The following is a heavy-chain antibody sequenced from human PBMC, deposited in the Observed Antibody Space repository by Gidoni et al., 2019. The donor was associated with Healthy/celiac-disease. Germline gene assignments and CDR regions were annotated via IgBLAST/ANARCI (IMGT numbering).Heavy chain of an antibody. V-gene: IGHV4-61*01. CDR1: GGSVSSGCYY. Sequence: QVQLQESGPGLVQPSETLSLACTVSGGSVSSGCYYWSWIRQPPGKGLEWIGYMYYSGSTNDNPSLKSRVTISVDTSKNQFSLKLSSVTAADTAVYYCARGLAGYYDSSGYYLGIWGQGTMVTVSS. D-gene: IGHD3-22*01. J-gene: IGHJ3*02. CDR3: ARGLAGYYDSSGYYLGI. CDR2: MYYSGST.